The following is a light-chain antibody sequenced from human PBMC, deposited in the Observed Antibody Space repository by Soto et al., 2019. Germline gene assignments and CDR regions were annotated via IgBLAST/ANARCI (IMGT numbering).Light chain of an antibody. CDR2: QAS. J-gene: IGKJ1*01. CDR1: QSITRW. V-gene: IGKV1-5*03. Sequence: DIPMTQSPSTLSASVGDRVTITCRASQSITRWLAWYRQKPGKAPNLLIYQASDLETGVPSRFSGSGYGTEFTLTINSLQPDDFATYYCQQYHDYPWTFGQGTKVEIK. CDR3: QQYHDYPWT.